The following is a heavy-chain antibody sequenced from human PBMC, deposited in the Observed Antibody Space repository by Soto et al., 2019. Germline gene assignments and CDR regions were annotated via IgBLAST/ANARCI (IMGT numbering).Heavy chain of an antibody. Sequence: ASVKVSCKASGYTFTSYDIYWVRQATGPGLEWMGWMNPNTGTSGYAQKFQGRVTMTSDTSISTAHRELSSLRSEDTAAYHSARPAQTNGWNGFGADKCYFDFRGQGTLVTVSS. CDR1: GYTFTSYD. CDR3: ARPAQTNGWNGFGADKCYFDF. V-gene: IGHV1-8*01. CDR2: MNPNTGTS. J-gene: IGHJ4*02. D-gene: IGHD1-1*01.